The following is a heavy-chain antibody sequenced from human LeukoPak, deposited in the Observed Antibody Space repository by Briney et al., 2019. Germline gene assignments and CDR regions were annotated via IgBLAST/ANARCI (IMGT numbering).Heavy chain of an antibody. CDR3: ARAIGEWLLPHWFDP. V-gene: IGHV4-39*07. J-gene: IGHJ5*02. CDR1: GGSISSSSYY. CDR2: IYYSGST. Sequence: SETLSLTCTVSGGSISSSSYYWGWIRQPPGKGLEWIGSIYYSGSTYYNPSLKSRVTISVDTSKNQFSLKLSSVTAADTAVYYCARAIGEWLLPHWFDPWGQGTLVTVSS. D-gene: IGHD3-3*01.